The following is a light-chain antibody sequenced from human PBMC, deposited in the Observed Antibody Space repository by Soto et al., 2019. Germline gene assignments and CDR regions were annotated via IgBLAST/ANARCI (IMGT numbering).Light chain of an antibody. V-gene: IGKV3-11*01. CDR3: QQRRNWPPVT. CDR1: QSINRH. CDR2: DAS. J-gene: IGKJ4*01. Sequence: EIVLTQSPATLSLSPGERATLSCRASQSINRHLAWYQQKPGQAPRLLILDASDRATGIPARFSGSASGTDFTLTIRRLEPEDFAVYYCQQRRNWPPVTFGGGTKVEIK.